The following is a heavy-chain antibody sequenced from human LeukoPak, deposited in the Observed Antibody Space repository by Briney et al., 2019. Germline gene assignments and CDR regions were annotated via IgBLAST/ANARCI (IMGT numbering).Heavy chain of an antibody. CDR2: TYYKSKWSN. D-gene: IGHD3-22*01. CDR3: ARSVAYYYDTSGHYLDS. J-gene: IGHJ5*01. CDR1: GDSVSSKSAA. Sequence: SQTLSLTCAISGDSVSSKSAAWNWIRQSPSRGLEWLGRTYYKSKWSNDYAVSLKSRITITPDTSKNQVSLQLNSVTPEDTAVYYCARSVAYYYDTSGHYLDSWGQGTLVTVSS. V-gene: IGHV6-1*01.